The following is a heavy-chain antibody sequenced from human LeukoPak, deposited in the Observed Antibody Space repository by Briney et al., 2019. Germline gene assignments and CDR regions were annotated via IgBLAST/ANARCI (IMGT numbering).Heavy chain of an antibody. J-gene: IGHJ4*02. CDR3: ARDLRGYSYGYVY. CDR1: GGSISSGSYY. Sequence: SETLSLTCTVSGGSISSGSYYWSWIRQPAGKGLEWIGRIYTSGSTNYKPSLKSRVTISVDTSKNQFSLKLSSVTAADTAVYYCARDLRGYSYGYVYWGQGTLVTVSS. V-gene: IGHV4-61*02. D-gene: IGHD5-18*01. CDR2: IYTSGST.